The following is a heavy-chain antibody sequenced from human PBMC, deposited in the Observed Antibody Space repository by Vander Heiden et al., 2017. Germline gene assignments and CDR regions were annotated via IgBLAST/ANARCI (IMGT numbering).Heavy chain of an antibody. Sequence: QVQLVESGGGVVQPGRSLRLSCAASGFTFSSYGMHWVRQAPGKGLEWVAVIWYDGSNKYYADSVKGRFTISRDNSKNTLYLQMNSLRAEDTAVYYCARDAAARPWGWFDPWGQGTLVTVSS. CDR2: IWYDGSNK. J-gene: IGHJ5*02. D-gene: IGHD6-6*01. CDR1: GFTFSSYG. CDR3: ARDAAARPWGWFDP. V-gene: IGHV3-33*01.